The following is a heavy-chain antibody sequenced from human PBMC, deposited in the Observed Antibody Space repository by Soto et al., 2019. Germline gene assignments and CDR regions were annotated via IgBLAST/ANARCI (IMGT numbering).Heavy chain of an antibody. J-gene: IGHJ5*02. Sequence: ASVKVSGKASGYTFTSYGISWVRQAPGQGLEWIGWISAYNGNTNYEQKLQGRATMTTHTSTRTAYMELRSLRSDDTAVYYCASPPDFWSGPFDPWGQGTLVTLSS. V-gene: IGHV1-18*01. CDR2: ISAYNGNT. CDR3: ASPPDFWSGPFDP. D-gene: IGHD3-3*01. CDR1: GYTFTSYG.